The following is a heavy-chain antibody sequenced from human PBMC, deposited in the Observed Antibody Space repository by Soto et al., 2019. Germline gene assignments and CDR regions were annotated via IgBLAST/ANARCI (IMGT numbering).Heavy chain of an antibody. Sequence: QVQLVQSGAEVRNPGSSVKVSCKASGDKFSSYTISWVRQAPGQGLEWMGRIVSFAGVPIYAQILQGRITIPAYSTSSTPYMGLTSLTSDDSAVYYCASGPSIAAVGIPLYSYYSMDVWGEGTEVTVSS. V-gene: IGHV1-69*02. CDR2: IVSFAGVP. CDR3: ASGPSIAAVGIPLYSYYSMDV. D-gene: IGHD6-13*01. CDR1: GDKFSSYT. J-gene: IGHJ6*03.